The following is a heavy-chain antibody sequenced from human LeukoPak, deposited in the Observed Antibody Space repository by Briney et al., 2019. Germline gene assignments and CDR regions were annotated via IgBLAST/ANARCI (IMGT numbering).Heavy chain of an antibody. CDR1: GFSFSGYG. V-gene: IGHV3-30*18. CDR3: AKPPYDSSGYYQSTFDY. J-gene: IGHJ4*02. Sequence: GRSLRLSCAASGFSFSGYGMHWVRQAPGKGLEWVAVISYDGSKEYYADSVKGRFTISRDNSKNTLYLQMNSLRAEDTAVYYCAKPPYDSSGYYQSTFDYWGQGTLVTVSS. D-gene: IGHD3-22*01. CDR2: ISYDGSKE.